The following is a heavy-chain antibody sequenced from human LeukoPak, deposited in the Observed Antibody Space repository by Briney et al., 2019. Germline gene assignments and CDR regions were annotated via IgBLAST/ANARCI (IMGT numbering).Heavy chain of an antibody. V-gene: IGHV4-31*03. CDR2: IYYSGST. J-gene: IGHJ4*02. CDR3: ARDRAVAGTRLAFDY. Sequence: SETLSLTCTVSGGSISSGGYYWSWIRQHPGKGLEWTGYIYYSGSTYYNPSLKSRVTISVDTPKNQFSLKLSSVTAADTAVYYCARDRAVAGTRLAFDYWGQGTLVTVSS. CDR1: GGSISSGGYY. D-gene: IGHD6-19*01.